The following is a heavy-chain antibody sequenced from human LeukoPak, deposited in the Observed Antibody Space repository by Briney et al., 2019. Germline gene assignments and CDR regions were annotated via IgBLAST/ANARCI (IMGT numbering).Heavy chain of an antibody. V-gene: IGHV1-18*01. CDR1: GYTFTSYG. J-gene: IGHJ6*02. CDR3: ATVGPLRRVQLERRAYYGMDV. CDR2: ISAYNGNT. Sequence: ASVKVSCKASGYTFTSYGISWMRQAPGQGLEWMGWISAYNGNTNYAQKLQGRVTMTEDTSTDTAYMELSSLRSEDTAVYYCATVGPLRRVQLERRAYYGMDVWGQGTTVTVSS. D-gene: IGHD1-1*01.